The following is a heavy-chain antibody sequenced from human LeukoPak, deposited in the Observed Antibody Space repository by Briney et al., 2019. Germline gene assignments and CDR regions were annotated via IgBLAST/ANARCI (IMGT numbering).Heavy chain of an antibody. CDR1: GYTFTGYY. J-gene: IGHJ6*02. CDR2: INPNSGGT. Sequence: GASVKVSCKASGYTFTGYYMHWVRQAPGQGLEWMGWINPNSGGTNYAQKFQGRVTMTRDTSISTAYMELSRLRSDDTAVYYCARDRYCSSTSCFDPGYYYGMDVWGQGPTVTVSS. D-gene: IGHD2-2*01. CDR3: ARDRYCSSTSCFDPGYYYGMDV. V-gene: IGHV1-2*02.